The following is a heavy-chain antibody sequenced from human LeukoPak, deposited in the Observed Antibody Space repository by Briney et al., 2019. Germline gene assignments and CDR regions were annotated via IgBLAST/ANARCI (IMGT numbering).Heavy chain of an antibody. D-gene: IGHD3-22*01. CDR1: GYTFTSYA. CDR3: ARDLSFDYYDSSGYSNY. J-gene: IGHJ4*02. V-gene: IGHV1-3*01. Sequence: ASVKVSCKASGYTFTSYAMHWVRQAPGQRLEWMGWINAGNGNTKYSQKFQGRVTITRDTSASTAYMELSSLRSEDTAVYYCARDLSFDYYDSSGYSNYWGQGTLVTVSS. CDR2: INAGNGNT.